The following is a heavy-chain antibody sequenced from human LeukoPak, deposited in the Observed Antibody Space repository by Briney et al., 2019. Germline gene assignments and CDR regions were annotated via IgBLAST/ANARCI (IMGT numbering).Heavy chain of an antibody. D-gene: IGHD3-16*02. CDR2: IYHSGST. V-gene: IGHV4-30-2*01. CDR3: ARAGLVPSTHYYYYGMDV. Sequence: SQTLSLTCAVSGGSISSGGYSWSWIRQPPGKGLEWIGYIYHSGSTYYNPSLKSRVTISVDRSKNQFSLKLSSVTAADTAVCYCARAGLVPSTHYYYYGMDVWGQGTTVTVSS. CDR1: GGSISSGGYS. J-gene: IGHJ6*02.